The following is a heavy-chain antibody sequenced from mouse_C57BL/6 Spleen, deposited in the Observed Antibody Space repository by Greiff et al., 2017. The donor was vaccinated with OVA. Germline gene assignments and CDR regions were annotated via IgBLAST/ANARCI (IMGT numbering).Heavy chain of an antibody. V-gene: IGHV1-80*01. CDR2: IYPGDGDT. Sequence: VQLQQSGAELVKPGASVKISCKASGYAFSSYWMNWVKQRPGKGLEWIGQIYPGDGDTNYNGKFKGKATLTADKSSSTAYMQLSSLTSEDSAVYFCARSYDGSSYFDDWGQGTTLTGSS. D-gene: IGHD1-1*01. CDR3: ARSYDGSSYFDD. CDR1: GYAFSSYW. J-gene: IGHJ2*01.